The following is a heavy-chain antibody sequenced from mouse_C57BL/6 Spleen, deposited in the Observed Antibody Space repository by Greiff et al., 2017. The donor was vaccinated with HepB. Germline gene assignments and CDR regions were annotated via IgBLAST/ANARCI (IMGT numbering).Heavy chain of an antibody. D-gene: IGHD1-1*01. J-gene: IGHJ2*01. Sequence: VQLQQSGAELVRPGASVKLSCTASGFNIKDDYMHWVKQRPEQGLEWIGWIDPENGDTEYASKFQGKATITADTSSNTAYLQLSSLTSEDTAVYYCTTTYYGSSHYFDYWGQGTTLTVSS. CDR1: GFNIKDDY. CDR2: IDPENGDT. CDR3: TTTYYGSSHYFDY. V-gene: IGHV14-4*01.